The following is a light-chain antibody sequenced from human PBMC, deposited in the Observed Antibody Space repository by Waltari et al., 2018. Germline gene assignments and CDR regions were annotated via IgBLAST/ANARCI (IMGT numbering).Light chain of an antibody. V-gene: IGKV4-1*01. J-gene: IGKJ1*01. Sequence: DIVMTHSPDSLAVSLGARATINCQSSQSVLYRSNNKNYLAWYQQKPGQPPKLLIYWASTRESGVPDRFSGSGSGTDFTLTISSLQAEDVAVYYCQQYYSTPWTFGQGTKVEIK. CDR3: QQYYSTPWT. CDR2: WAS. CDR1: QSVLYRSNNKNY.